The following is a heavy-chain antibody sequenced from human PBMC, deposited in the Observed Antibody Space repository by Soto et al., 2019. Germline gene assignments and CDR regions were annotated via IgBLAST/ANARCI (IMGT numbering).Heavy chain of an antibody. CDR1: GFTFNKYY. J-gene: IGHJ3*02. Sequence: GGSLRLSCAASGFTFNKYYMNWVRQAPGKGLEWVSSLSSSGTYIYYADSVKGRFTISRNNAKNSLYLQMNSLRAEDTAVYYCARGALCSSSNCFGSSAFDIWGQGTMVTVSS. V-gene: IGHV3-21*01. CDR2: LSSSGTYI. CDR3: ARGALCSSSNCFGSSAFDI. D-gene: IGHD2-2*01.